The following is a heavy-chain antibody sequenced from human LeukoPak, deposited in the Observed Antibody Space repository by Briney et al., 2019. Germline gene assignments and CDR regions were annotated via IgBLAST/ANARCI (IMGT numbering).Heavy chain of an antibody. D-gene: IGHD3-9*01. CDR2: IYSGGST. Sequence: GGSLRLSCAASGFTVSSNYMSWVRQAPGKGLEWVSVIYSGGSTYYADSVKGRFAISRDNSKNTLYLQMNSLRAEDTAVYYCARSTILTGYEFDYWGQGTLVTVSS. CDR3: ARSTILTGYEFDY. CDR1: GFTVSSNY. J-gene: IGHJ4*02. V-gene: IGHV3-53*01.